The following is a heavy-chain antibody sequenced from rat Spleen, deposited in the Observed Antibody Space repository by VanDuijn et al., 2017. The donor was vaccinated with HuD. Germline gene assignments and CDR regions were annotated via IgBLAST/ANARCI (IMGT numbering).Heavy chain of an antibody. V-gene: IGHV5-25*01. Sequence: EVQLVESGGGLVQPGRSLKLSCAASGFTFSSFAMAWVRQAPKKGLEWVATITSGGSNTYYPDSVKGRFTISRDNAKSTLYLQMDSLRSEDTATYYCAKEGVYYGSGGYFDYWGQGVMVTVSS. CDR1: GFTFSSFA. J-gene: IGHJ2*01. CDR3: AKEGVYYGSGGYFDY. D-gene: IGHD1-6*01. CDR2: ITSGGSNT.